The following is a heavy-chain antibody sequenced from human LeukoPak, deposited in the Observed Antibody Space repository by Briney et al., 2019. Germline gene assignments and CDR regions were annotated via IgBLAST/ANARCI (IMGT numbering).Heavy chain of an antibody. V-gene: IGHV3-64D*09. J-gene: IGHJ4*02. D-gene: IGHD4-17*01. CDR1: EFTLSSYI. CDR3: VRSVTTLSDFHN. Sequence: HAGGSLRLSCLASEFTLSSYIMHWVRQAPGKGLEYVSAISNNGGSTYYADSVKGRFTISRDNSKNTLYLQMNSLRPEDTAVYYCVRSVTTLSDFHNWGQGTLVTVSS. CDR2: ISNNGGST.